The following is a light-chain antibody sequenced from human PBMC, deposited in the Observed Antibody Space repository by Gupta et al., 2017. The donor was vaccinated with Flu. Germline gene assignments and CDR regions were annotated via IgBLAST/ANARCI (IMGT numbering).Light chain of an antibody. CDR3: QQSDSNPMYS. CDR2: AAS. J-gene: IGKJ2*01. CDR1: QIIKRY. V-gene: IGKV1-39*01. Sequence: SSLSASVGDKVTITCRASQIIKRYLNWYQQKPGQGPKLLIYAASSWRSGVPPRFSGSGYGTDFTLTISSRQQEDSAYYYCQQSDSNPMYSFGQGTKLEIK.